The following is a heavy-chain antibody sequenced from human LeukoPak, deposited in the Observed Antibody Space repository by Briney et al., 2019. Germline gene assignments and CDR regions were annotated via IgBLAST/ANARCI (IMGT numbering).Heavy chain of an antibody. CDR1: GVSISSSSYY. CDR2: IYYSGRT. Sequence: SETLSLTCTVSGVSISSSSYYWGWIRQPPGKGLEWIGSIYYSGRTYYNPSLKSRVTISVDTSKNQFSLKLSSVTAADTAVYYCARRLYDILTGYSHPFDYWGQGTLVTVSS. D-gene: IGHD3-9*01. J-gene: IGHJ4*02. CDR3: ARRLYDILTGYSHPFDY. V-gene: IGHV4-39*07.